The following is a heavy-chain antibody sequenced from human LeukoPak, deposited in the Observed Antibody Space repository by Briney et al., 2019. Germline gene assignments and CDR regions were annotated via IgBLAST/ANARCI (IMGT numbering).Heavy chain of an antibody. Sequence: SETLSLTCTVSGGSISSYYWSWIRQPPGKGLEWIGYIYYSGSTNYNPSLKSRVTISVDTSKNQFSLKLSSVTAADTAVYYCARASSTVVKRARDYYYMDVWGKGTTVTVSS. CDR2: IYYSGST. CDR3: ARASSTVVKRARDYYYMDV. J-gene: IGHJ6*03. CDR1: GGSISSYY. D-gene: IGHD4-23*01. V-gene: IGHV4-59*08.